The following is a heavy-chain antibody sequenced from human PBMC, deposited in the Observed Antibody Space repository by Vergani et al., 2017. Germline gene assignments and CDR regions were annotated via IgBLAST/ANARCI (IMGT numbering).Heavy chain of an antibody. D-gene: IGHD3-3*01. V-gene: IGHV1-46*03. CDR2: INPSGGST. Sequence: QVQLVQSGAEVKKPGASVKVSCKASGYTFTSYYMHWVRQAPGRGLEWMGIINPSGGSTSYAQKFQGRVTMTRDTSTSTVYMELSSLRSEDTAVYYCARGATIFGVVTKRPYYFDYWGQGTLVTVSS. J-gene: IGHJ4*02. CDR3: ARGATIFGVVTKRPYYFDY. CDR1: GYTFTSYY.